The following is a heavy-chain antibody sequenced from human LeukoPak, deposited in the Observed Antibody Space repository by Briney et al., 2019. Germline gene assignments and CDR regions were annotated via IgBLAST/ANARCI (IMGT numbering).Heavy chain of an antibody. D-gene: IGHD2-15*01. CDR2: INPNSGGT. CDR1: GYTFTGYY. Sequence: GASVKVSCKASGYTFTGYYMHWVRQAPGQGLEWMGWINPNSGGTNYAQKFQGRVTMTRDTSISTAYMELSRLRSDDTAVYYCARELDIVVVVAAVGNWFDPWGQGTLVTVSS. J-gene: IGHJ5*02. V-gene: IGHV1-2*02. CDR3: ARELDIVVVVAAVGNWFDP.